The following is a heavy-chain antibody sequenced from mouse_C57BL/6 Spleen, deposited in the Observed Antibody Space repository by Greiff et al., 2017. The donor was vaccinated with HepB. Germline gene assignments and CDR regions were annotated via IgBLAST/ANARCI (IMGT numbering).Heavy chain of an antibody. CDR2: INPYNGDT. CDR3: ARGRDEGFAY. J-gene: IGHJ3*01. V-gene: IGHV1-20*01. CDR1: GYSFTGYF. Sequence: EVQVVESGPELVKPGDSVKISCKASGYSFTGYFMNWVMQSHGKSLEWIGRINPYNGDTFYNQKFKGKATLTVDKSSSTAHLELRSLTSEDSAVYYCARGRDEGFAYWGQGTLVTVSA. D-gene: IGHD3-3*01.